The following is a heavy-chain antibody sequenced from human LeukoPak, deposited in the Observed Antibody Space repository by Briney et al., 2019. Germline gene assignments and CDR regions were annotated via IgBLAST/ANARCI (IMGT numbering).Heavy chain of an antibody. Sequence: SQTLSLTCTVPGGSISSGGYYWSWIRQHPGKGLEWIGYIYYSGSTYYNPSLKSRVTISVDTSKNQFSLKLSSVTAADTAVYYCAREGGTDSDYYFDYWGQGTLVTVSS. CDR1: GGSISSGGYY. CDR3: AREGGTDSDYYFDY. J-gene: IGHJ4*02. V-gene: IGHV4-31*03. CDR2: IYYSGST. D-gene: IGHD1-14*01.